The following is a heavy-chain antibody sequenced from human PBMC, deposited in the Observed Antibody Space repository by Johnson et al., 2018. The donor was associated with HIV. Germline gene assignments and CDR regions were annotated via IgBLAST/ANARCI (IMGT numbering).Heavy chain of an antibody. J-gene: IGHJ3*02. CDR3: SKDMGYGGNPGAFDI. V-gene: IGHV3-20*04. CDR1: GFTFDDYG. CDR2: INWNGGSI. Sequence: VQLVESGGGVVRPGGSLRLSCAASGFTFDDYGMSWVRQAPGKGLEWVSGINWNGGSIGYADSVKGRVTISRDNAKNSLYLQMNSLRAEDTALYYCSKDMGYGGNPGAFDIWGQGTMVTVSS. D-gene: IGHD4-23*01.